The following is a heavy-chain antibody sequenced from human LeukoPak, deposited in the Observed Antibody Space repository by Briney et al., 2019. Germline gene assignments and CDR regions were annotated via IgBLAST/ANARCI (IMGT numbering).Heavy chain of an antibody. D-gene: IGHD6-13*01. CDR2: IYYSGST. V-gene: IGHV4-59*12. J-gene: IGHJ4*02. CDR3: ATWRGVFD. CDR1: GGSISSYY. Sequence: SETLSLTCTVSGGSISSYYWSWTRQPPGQGLEWIGYIYYSGSTNYNPSLKSRITISVDTSKNQFSLKLSSVTAADTAVYYCATWRGVFDWGQGTLVTVSS.